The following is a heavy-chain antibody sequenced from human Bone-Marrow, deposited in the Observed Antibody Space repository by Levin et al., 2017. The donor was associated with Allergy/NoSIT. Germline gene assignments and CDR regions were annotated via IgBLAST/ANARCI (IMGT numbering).Heavy chain of an antibody. J-gene: IGHJ4*02. CDR2: ISYHGSEK. D-gene: IGHD6-13*01. CDR3: ANVPTVGYASSSRSTPFDY. CDR1: GFTFSSYG. V-gene: IGHV3-30*18. Sequence: GGSLRLSCAASGFTFSSYGMHWVRRAPGKGLEWVAIISYHGSEKYYADSIKGRFSISRDNSKNTLYLQMNSLRVEDTAVYYCANVPTVGYASSSRSTPFDYWGQGTLVTVSS.